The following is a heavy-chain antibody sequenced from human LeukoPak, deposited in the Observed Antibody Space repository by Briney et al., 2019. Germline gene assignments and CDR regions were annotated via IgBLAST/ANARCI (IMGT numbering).Heavy chain of an antibody. CDR1: GFTVTSNY. Sequence: PGGSLRLSCAVSGFTVTSNYRSWVRQAPGKGLEWVSVVYPGGFTYHADSVKGRFTISRDTSKNTVYLQMNSLRAEDTAVYYCAIGGVIWRMDVWGQGTTVTVSS. D-gene: IGHD2/OR15-2a*01. J-gene: IGHJ6*02. CDR3: AIGGVIWRMDV. CDR2: VYPGGFT. V-gene: IGHV3-66*01.